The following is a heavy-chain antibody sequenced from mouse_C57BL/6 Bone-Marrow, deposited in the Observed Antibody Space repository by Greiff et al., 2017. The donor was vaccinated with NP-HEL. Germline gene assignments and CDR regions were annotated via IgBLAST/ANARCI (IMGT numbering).Heavy chain of an antibody. V-gene: IGHV14-4*01. D-gene: IGHD1-1*01. CDR3: TLWIATVVAHLDY. J-gene: IGHJ2*01. Sequence: EVQLQQSGAELVRPGASVKLSCTASGFNIKDDYMHWVKQRPEQGLEWIGWIDPENGDTEYASKFQGKATITADTSSNTAYLQLSSLTSEDTAVYYCTLWIATVVAHLDYWGQGTTLTVSS. CDR1: GFNIKDDY. CDR2: IDPENGDT.